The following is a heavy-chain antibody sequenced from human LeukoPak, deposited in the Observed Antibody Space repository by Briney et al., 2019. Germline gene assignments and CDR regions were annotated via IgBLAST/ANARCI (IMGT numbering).Heavy chain of an antibody. CDR2: IYYSGST. Sequence: PSETLSLTCTVSGGSVSSSSYYWGWIRQPPGKGLEWIGSIYYSGSTYYNPSLKSRVTISVDTSKNQFSLNLSSVTAADTAVYYCARACRVEYYDFWSGYSSPNWFDPWGQGTLVTVSS. CDR3: ARACRVEYYDFWSGYSSPNWFDP. J-gene: IGHJ5*02. D-gene: IGHD3-3*01. CDR1: GGSVSSSSYY. V-gene: IGHV4-39*07.